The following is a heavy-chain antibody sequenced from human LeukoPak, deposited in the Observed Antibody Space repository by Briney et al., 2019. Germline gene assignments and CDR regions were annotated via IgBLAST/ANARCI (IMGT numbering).Heavy chain of an antibody. CDR3: ARVDYYGPGRGYMDV. CDR2: IGRSGSTM. J-gene: IGHJ6*03. D-gene: IGHD3-10*01. CDR1: GFTLSSIT. Sequence: GGSLRLSCAASGFTLSSITMNWVRQAPGKGPGWVSYIGRSGSTMYYADSVQGRFTISRDNAKNSLYLQMNSLSAEDTAVYYCARVDYYGPGRGYMDVWGKGTTVTVSS. V-gene: IGHV3-48*03.